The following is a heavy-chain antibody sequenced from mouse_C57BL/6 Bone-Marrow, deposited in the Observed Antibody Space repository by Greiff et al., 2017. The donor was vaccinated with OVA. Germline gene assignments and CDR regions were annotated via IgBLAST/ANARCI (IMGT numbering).Heavy chain of an antibody. J-gene: IGHJ3*01. D-gene: IGHD2-4*01. Sequence: EVQLVESGPVLVKPGPSVKIYCKASGFTFTDYYMHWVKQSHGKSLEWIGLVYPYNGGTSYNQKFKGKATLTVDTSSSTAYMELNSLTSEDSAVYYCARGSYYDYRVVAYWGQGTLVTVSA. V-gene: IGHV1-36*01. CDR3: ARGSYYDYRVVAY. CDR1: GFTFTDYY. CDR2: VYPYNGGT.